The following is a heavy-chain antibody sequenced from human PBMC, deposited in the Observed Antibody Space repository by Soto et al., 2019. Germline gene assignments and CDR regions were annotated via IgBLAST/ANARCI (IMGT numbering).Heavy chain of an antibody. Sequence: SETLSLTCTVSGGSISSSSYYWGWIRQPPGKGLEWIGSIYYSGSTYYNPSLKSRVTISVDTSKNQFSLKLSSVTAADTAVYYCAGMYSSSWYTFDYWGQGTPVTVSS. J-gene: IGHJ4*02. CDR2: IYYSGST. CDR1: GGSISSSSYY. CDR3: AGMYSSSWYTFDY. D-gene: IGHD6-13*01. V-gene: IGHV4-39*01.